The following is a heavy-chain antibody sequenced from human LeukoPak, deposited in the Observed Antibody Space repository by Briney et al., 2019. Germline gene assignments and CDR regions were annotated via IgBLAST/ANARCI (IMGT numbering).Heavy chain of an antibody. J-gene: IGHJ4*02. D-gene: IGHD5-12*01. CDR2: MTASSVTF. CDR3: TRSLSGYDPLSAF. Sequence: AGGSLRLSCEVSGFTFSRYSMTWVRQVPGRGLEWIAYMTASSVTFYYADSVRGRFTISRDNARNSLFLQMNSLTVDHTAVYYCTRSLSGYDPLSAFWGQGTLVTVSS. V-gene: IGHV3-48*04. CDR1: GFTFSRYS.